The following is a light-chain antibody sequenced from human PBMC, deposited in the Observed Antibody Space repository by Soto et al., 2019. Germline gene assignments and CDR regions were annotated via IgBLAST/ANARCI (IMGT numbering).Light chain of an antibody. CDR2: KAS. V-gene: IGKV1-5*03. CDR1: QSISTR. Sequence: DIQMTQSPSTLSASVGDRVTITCRASQSISTRLAWYQQEPGKAPKLLIHKASSLQSGVPSRFSGSGSGTDFTLTISSLHPDDFATYYCQQYNSYSPTFGQGTKVDIK. CDR3: QQYNSYSPT. J-gene: IGKJ1*01.